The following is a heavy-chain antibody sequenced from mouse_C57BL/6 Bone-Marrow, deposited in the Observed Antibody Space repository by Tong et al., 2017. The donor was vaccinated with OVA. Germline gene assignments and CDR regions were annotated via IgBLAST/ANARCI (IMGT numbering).Heavy chain of an antibody. V-gene: IGHV5-2*01. CDR2: INSDGGST. CDR1: EYEFPSHD. D-gene: IGHD1-2*01. J-gene: IGHJ3*01. Sequence: EVQLQESGGGLVQPGESLKLSCESNEYEFPSHDMSWVRKTPEKRLELVAAINSDGGSTYYPDTMERRFIISRDNTKKTLYLQMSSLRSEDTALYYCASTPHYYGYQAWFAYWGQGTLVTVSA. CDR3: ASTPHYYGYQAWFAY.